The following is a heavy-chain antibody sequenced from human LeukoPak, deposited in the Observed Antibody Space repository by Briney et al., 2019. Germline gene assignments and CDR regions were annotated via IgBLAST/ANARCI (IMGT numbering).Heavy chain of an antibody. J-gene: IGHJ4*02. CDR1: GFTFSSYG. D-gene: IGHD5-12*01. CDR3: ARGGMVATSGLDY. Sequence: PGGSLRLSCAASGFTFSSYGMHWVRQAPGKGLEWVAFIRYDGSDKYYTDSVKGRFTISRDNSKNTVYVQMNSLRVEDTAVYYCARGGMVATSGLDYWGQGTLVTVSS. CDR2: IRYDGSDK. V-gene: IGHV3-30*02.